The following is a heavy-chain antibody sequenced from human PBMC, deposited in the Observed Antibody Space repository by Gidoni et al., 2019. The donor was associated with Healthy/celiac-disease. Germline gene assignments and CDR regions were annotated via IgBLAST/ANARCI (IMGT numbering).Heavy chain of an antibody. CDR3: ARVRRGYDILTGYYPSNIDY. D-gene: IGHD3-9*01. V-gene: IGHV3-53*01. CDR1: GFTVSTNY. CDR2: LYSDGGT. Sequence: EVQLVESGGGLIQPGGSLRLSCAASGFTVSTNYMSWVRQPPGKGLGWVSVLYSDGGTYYTDSVKGRFTISRDYSKNTLYLQMNSLRAEDTAVYYCARVRRGYDILTGYYPSNIDYWGQGTLVTVSS. J-gene: IGHJ4*02.